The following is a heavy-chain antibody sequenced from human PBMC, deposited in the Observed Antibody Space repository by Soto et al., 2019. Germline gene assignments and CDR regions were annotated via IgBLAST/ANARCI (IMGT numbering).Heavy chain of an antibody. J-gene: IGHJ5*02. V-gene: IGHV4-4*01. Sequence: ETLSLTCVVSGGTVASSHWWSWFRQSPGRGLEWIGNVYHTGDTNFNPSLQSRVTFSVDKSNNQFSLRLTSVTAADTAVYFCAREIVTAGGNNYFDPWGPGTLVTVSS. CDR2: VYHTGDT. D-gene: IGHD2-21*02. CDR1: GGTVASSHW. CDR3: AREIVTAGGNNYFDP.